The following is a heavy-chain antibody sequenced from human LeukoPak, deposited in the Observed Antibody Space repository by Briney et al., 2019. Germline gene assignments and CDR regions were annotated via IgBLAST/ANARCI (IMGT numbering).Heavy chain of an antibody. CDR3: AGGGYPDWFDP. CDR2: INHSGTT. D-gene: IGHD6-13*01. J-gene: IGHJ5*02. V-gene: IGHV4-34*01. CDR1: GGSFGTYY. Sequence: TSSETLSLTCAVYGGSFGTYYWSWIRQPPGKGLEWIGEINHSGTTNYNPSLKSRVTISVDTSKNQFSLKLSSVTAADTAVYYCAGGGYPDWFDPWGQGTLVTVSS.